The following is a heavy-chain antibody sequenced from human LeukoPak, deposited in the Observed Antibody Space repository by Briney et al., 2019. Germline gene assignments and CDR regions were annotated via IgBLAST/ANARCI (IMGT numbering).Heavy chain of an antibody. CDR3: AREGRWLQFNYFDY. CDR2: ISTSSSYK. J-gene: IGHJ4*02. D-gene: IGHD5-24*01. CDR1: GFTFSSYT. V-gene: IGHV3-21*01. Sequence: KSGGSLRLSCAVSGFTFSSYTMNWVRQAPGKGLEWVSTISTSSSYKYYADSVKGRFTISRDNSKNTLYLQMNSLRAEDTAVYYCAREGRWLQFNYFDYWGQGTLVTVSS.